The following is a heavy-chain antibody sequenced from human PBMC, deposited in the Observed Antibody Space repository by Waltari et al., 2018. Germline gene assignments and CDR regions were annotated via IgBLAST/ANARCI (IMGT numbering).Heavy chain of an antibody. D-gene: IGHD5-12*01. Sequence: EVQLLESGGGLVQRGGSLRLSCASSGFTFGSYAVSWVRQDPGKGLEWVKAISGSGGSIYYADSVKGRSTISRDNFKNTLYLQMNSLRADDTAVYYCAKEWLRCFDYWGQGTLVTVSS. CDR2: ISGSGGSI. V-gene: IGHV3-23*01. CDR1: GFTFGSYA. CDR3: AKEWLRCFDY. J-gene: IGHJ4*02.